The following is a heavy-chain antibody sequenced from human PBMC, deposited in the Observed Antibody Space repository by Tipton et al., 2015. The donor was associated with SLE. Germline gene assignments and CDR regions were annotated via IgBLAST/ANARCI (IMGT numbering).Heavy chain of an antibody. CDR3: ATFSQSRLFDY. V-gene: IGHV4-59*04. Sequence: TLSLTCTVSGGSLTNYYWSWIRQPPGKGLEWIGTIYYSGSTYYNLSLKSRVTISVDTSRNQFSLRLISVTAADTAVYYCATFSQSRLFDYWGQGRLVTVSS. CDR1: GGSLTNYY. J-gene: IGHJ4*02. CDR2: IYYSGST. D-gene: IGHD3-3*02.